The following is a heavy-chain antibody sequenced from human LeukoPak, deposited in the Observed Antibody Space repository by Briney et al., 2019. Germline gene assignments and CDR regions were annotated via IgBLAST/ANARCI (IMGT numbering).Heavy chain of an antibody. D-gene: IGHD3-10*01. CDR3: ASTYYYGSGSRDAFDI. Sequence: SETLSHTCTVSGGSISSYYWSWIRQPAGKGLEWIGRIYTSGSTNYNPSLKSRVTMSVDTSKNQFSLKLSSVTAADTAVYYCASTYYYGSGSRDAFDIWGQGTMVTVSS. CDR2: IYTSGST. V-gene: IGHV4-4*07. J-gene: IGHJ3*02. CDR1: GGSISSYY.